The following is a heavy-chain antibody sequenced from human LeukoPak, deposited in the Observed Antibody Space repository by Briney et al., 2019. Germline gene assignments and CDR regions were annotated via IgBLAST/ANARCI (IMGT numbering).Heavy chain of an antibody. V-gene: IGHV4-39*07. CDR3: ARGSSVWHWRAFDV. D-gene: IGHD6-19*01. J-gene: IGHJ3*01. Sequence: PSETLCLTCTVSGGGLSYYWGWIRQAPGKGLEWIGTIFYSGNTYYNPSLKSRVTMSLDTSKKQFSLNLTSVTAADTALYYCARGSSVWHWRAFDVWGQGTVGTVSS. CDR2: IFYSGNT. CDR1: GGGLSYY.